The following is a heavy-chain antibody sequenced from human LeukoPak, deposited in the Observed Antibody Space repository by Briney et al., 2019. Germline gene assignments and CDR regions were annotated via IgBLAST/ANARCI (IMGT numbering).Heavy chain of an antibody. V-gene: IGHV4-59*08. CDR3: ARLDYGDPLYYFDY. J-gene: IGHJ4*02. CDR2: IYYSGST. Sequence: PSETLSLTCTVSGGSISSYYWSWIRQPPGKGLEWIGYIYYSGSTNYNPSLKSRVTISVDTSKNQFSLKLSSVTAADTAVYYCARLDYGDPLYYFDYWGQGTLVTVSS. CDR1: GGSISSYY. D-gene: IGHD4-17*01.